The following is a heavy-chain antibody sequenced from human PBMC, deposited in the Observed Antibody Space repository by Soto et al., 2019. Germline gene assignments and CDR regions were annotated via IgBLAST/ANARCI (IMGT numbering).Heavy chain of an antibody. D-gene: IGHD6-13*01. CDR3: TRLSEEIALRLWYFDL. CDR1: GFTFSGSA. J-gene: IGHJ2*01. V-gene: IGHV3-73*01. Sequence: EVQLVESGGGLVQPGGSLKLSCAASGFTFSGSAMHWVRQASGKGLEWVGRIRSKANSYATAYAASVKGRFTISRDDSKNTAYLQMNSLKTEDTAVYYCTRLSEEIALRLWYFDLWGRGTLVTVSS. CDR2: IRSKANSYAT.